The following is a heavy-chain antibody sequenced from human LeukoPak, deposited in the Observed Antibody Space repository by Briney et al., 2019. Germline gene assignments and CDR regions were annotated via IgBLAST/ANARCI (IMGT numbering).Heavy chain of an antibody. D-gene: IGHD4-17*01. V-gene: IGHV3-43*01. CDR3: AKGGIYGDCGAF. J-gene: IGHJ4*02. CDR2: ISWDGGST. Sequence: PGGSLRLSCAASGFTFDDYTMHWVRQAPGKGLEWVSLISWDGGSTYYTDSVKGRFTISRDTSKSTVYLQMHSLRVDDAAVYFCAKGGIYGDCGAFWGQGTLVAVSS. CDR1: GFTFDDYT.